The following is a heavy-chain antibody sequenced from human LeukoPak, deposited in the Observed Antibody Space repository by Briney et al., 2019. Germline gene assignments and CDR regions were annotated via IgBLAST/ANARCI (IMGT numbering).Heavy chain of an antibody. CDR1: GLTISMYW. CDR2: IKQDGSEK. V-gene: IGHV3-7*03. J-gene: IGHJ4*02. Sequence: PGGSLRLSCEVSGLTISMYWLTWVRQAPGKGLEWVANIKQDGSEKNYVDSVKGRFTTSRDNTKNSLYLQMNSLRDEDTAVYHCVSRRCSITACYVASLNCFDYWGQGTRVTVSS. CDR3: VSRRCSITACYVASLNCFDY. D-gene: IGHD2-2*01.